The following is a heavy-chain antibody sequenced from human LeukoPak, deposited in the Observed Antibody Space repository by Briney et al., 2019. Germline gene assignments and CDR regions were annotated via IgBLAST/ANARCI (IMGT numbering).Heavy chain of an antibody. V-gene: IGHV3-9*03. CDR1: GFTFDDYS. CDR3: ATARGGVFDI. D-gene: IGHD3-10*01. CDR2: ITWNSGKI. Sequence: GGSLRLSCAAAGFTFDDYSIHWVRQAPGKGLEWVSCITWNSGKIGYANSVEGRFTISRDNGKNSLYLQMNSLRAEGMAFYFCATARGGVFDIWGKGTTVTVST. J-gene: IGHJ3*02.